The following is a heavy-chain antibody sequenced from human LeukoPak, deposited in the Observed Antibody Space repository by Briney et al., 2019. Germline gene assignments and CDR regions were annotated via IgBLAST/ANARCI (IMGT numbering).Heavy chain of an antibody. CDR3: ARVPMVRGVITYYYYGMDV. D-gene: IGHD3-10*01. CDR2: INSDGSST. Sequence: PGGSLRLSCAASGFTFSSYWMHWVRQAAGKGLVWVSRINSDGSSTSYADSVKGRFTISRDNAKNTLYLQMNSLRVEDTAVYYCARVPMVRGVITYYYYGMDVWGQGTTVTVSS. CDR1: GFTFSSYW. J-gene: IGHJ6*02. V-gene: IGHV3-74*01.